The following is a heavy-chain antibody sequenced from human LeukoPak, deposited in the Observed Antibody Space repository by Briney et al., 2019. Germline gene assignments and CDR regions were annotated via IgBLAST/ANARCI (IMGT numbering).Heavy chain of an antibody. CDR1: GGSISSYY. J-gene: IGHJ4*02. D-gene: IGHD3-10*01. CDR3: ARESHYYGSGSYYKPFDY. Sequence: PSETLSLTCTVSGGSISSYYWSWIRQPPGKGLEWIGYIYYSGSTNYNPSLKSRVTISVDTSKNQFSLKLSSVTAADTAVYYCARESHYYGSGSYYKPFDYWGQGTLVTLSS. CDR2: IYYSGST. V-gene: IGHV4-59*01.